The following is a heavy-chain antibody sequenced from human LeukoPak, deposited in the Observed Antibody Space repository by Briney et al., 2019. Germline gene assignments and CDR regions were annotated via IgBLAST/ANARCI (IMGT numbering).Heavy chain of an antibody. J-gene: IGHJ6*02. Sequence: PSETLSLTCAVYGGSFSGYYWSWIRQPPGKGLEWIGEINHSGSTNYNPSLKSRVTISVDTSKNQFSLKLSPVTAADTAVYYCAKGVPAATDNYYYYGMDVWVQGTTVTVSS. CDR3: AKGVPAATDNYYYYGMDV. D-gene: IGHD2-2*01. V-gene: IGHV4-34*01. CDR1: GGSFSGYY. CDR2: INHSGST.